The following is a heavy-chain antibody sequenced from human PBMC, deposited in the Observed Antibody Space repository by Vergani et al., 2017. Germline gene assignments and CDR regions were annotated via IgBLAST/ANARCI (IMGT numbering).Heavy chain of an antibody. V-gene: IGHV4-4*02. CDR1: GGSISSDNW. Sequence: QVQLQQWGPGLVTPSGTLSLTCAVYGGSISSDNWWNGVRQAPGKGLQWIGEIHRSRNTNYNPSLRRRVTISLDKSKNQFSLKLTSVTAADTAVYFCASNPRLGGDVVDSWGQGTLVTVSS. D-gene: IGHD3-16*01. J-gene: IGHJ4*02. CDR2: IHRSRNT. CDR3: ASNPRLGGDVVDS.